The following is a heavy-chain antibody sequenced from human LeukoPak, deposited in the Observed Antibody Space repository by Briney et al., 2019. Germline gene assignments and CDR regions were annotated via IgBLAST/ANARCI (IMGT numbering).Heavy chain of an antibody. V-gene: IGHV4-59*08. D-gene: IGHD1-26*01. Sequence: SETLSLTCTVSGGSISSYYWSWIRQPPGKGLEWIGYIYYSGSTNYNPSLKSRVPISVDTSKDQFSLKLSSVTAAATAVYYCASLGLGGSYSPFDYWGQGTLVTVSS. J-gene: IGHJ4*02. CDR1: GGSISSYY. CDR3: ASLGLGGSYSPFDY. CDR2: IYYSGST.